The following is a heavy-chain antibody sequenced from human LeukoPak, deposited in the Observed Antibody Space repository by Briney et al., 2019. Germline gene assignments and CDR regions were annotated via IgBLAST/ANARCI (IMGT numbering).Heavy chain of an antibody. Sequence: PSGTLSLTCAVSGGSISSSNWWSWVRQPPGKGLEWIGEIYHSGRTNYTPSLKSRVTISVDKSKNQLSLKLSSVTAADTAVYHCARDNYDNSGYYFDYWGQGTLVTVSS. V-gene: IGHV4-4*02. CDR1: GGSISSSNW. D-gene: IGHD3-22*01. J-gene: IGHJ4*02. CDR3: ARDNYDNSGYYFDY. CDR2: IYHSGRT.